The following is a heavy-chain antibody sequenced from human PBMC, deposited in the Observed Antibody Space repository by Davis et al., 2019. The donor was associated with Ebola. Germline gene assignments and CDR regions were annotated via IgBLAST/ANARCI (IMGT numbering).Heavy chain of an antibody. Sequence: GGSLRLSCAASGFTFSSYGMHWVRQAPGKGLEWVAVIWYDGSNKYYADSVKGRFTISRDNSKNTLYLQMNSLRAEYTAVYYCAREAVGGILYYYGMDVWGQGTTVTVSS. CDR3: AREAVGGILYYYGMDV. CDR1: GFTFSSYG. D-gene: IGHD6-19*01. J-gene: IGHJ6*02. V-gene: IGHV3-33*01. CDR2: IWYDGSNK.